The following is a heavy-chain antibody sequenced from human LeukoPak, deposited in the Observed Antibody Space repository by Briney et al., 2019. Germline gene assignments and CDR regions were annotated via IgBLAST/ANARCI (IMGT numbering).Heavy chain of an antibody. J-gene: IGHJ6*02. CDR3: ARDRGDQFVAPMDV. CDR1: GFTFSSYS. V-gene: IGHV3-21*01. Sequence: GGSLRLSCAASGFTFSSYSMNWVRQASGKGLEWVSSISSSSSYIYYADSVKGRFTISRDNAKNSLYLQMNSLRAEDTAVYYCARDRGDQFVAPMDVWGQGTTVTVSS. CDR2: ISSSSSYI. D-gene: IGHD2-21*02.